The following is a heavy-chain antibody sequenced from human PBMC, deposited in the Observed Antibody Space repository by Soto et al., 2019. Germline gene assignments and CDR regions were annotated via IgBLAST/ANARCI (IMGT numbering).Heavy chain of an antibody. Sequence: QVQLVQAGAEVKKPGASVKVSCKASGYTFTSYDINWVRQATGQGLEWMGWMNPNSGNTGYAQKFQDRVPMTWNTSKSTAYLELSSLRSEDTAVYYCAREKGGGTDLAYWGQGTLVTVSS. CDR2: MNPNSGNT. CDR3: AREKGGGTDLAY. V-gene: IGHV1-8*01. D-gene: IGHD1-26*01. J-gene: IGHJ4*02. CDR1: GYTFTSYD.